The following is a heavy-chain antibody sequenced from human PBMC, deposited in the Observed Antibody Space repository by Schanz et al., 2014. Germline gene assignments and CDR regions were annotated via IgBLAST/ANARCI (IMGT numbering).Heavy chain of an antibody. Sequence: QVQLVESGGTLVKPGGSLRLSCVVSGFTFSDYYMSWIRQAPGKGLEWVAIIDGRGITTFYADSVKGRFTISRDNSDNTLYLQMNNLRAEDTAVYYCARGSGTFDSWGQGTLVTVSS. J-gene: IGHJ4*02. CDR2: IDGRGITT. V-gene: IGHV3-11*01. D-gene: IGHD3-3*01. CDR3: ARGSGTFDS. CDR1: GFTFSDYY.